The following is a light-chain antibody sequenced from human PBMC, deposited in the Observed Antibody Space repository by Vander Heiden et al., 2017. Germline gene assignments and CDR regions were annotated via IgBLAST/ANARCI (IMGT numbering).Light chain of an antibody. CDR1: SSDVGGYNY. CDR3: SSYTSSSTLYV. Sequence: QSALTQPASVSGSPGQSITISCTGTSSDVGGYNYVSWYQQHPGKAPKLMIYDVTNRPSGVSNRFSGSKSGNTASLTISGLQADDEADCYCSSYTSSSTLYVFGTGTEVTAL. V-gene: IGLV2-14*01. J-gene: IGLJ1*01. CDR2: DVT.